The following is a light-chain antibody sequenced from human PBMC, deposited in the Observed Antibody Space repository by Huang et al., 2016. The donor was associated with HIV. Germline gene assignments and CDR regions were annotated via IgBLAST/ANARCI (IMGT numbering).Light chain of an antibody. CDR2: DAS. V-gene: IGKV3-11*01. Sequence: EIVLTQSPATVSLFLGDRVTLSCRATQNINNFLAWYQQKPGRAPTLLMYDASIRPSVIPARFTGIGSGTYFTLTISSLETEDVAIYYCQQRYDRVTFGGGT. CDR3: QQRYDRVT. CDR1: QNINNF. J-gene: IGKJ4*01.